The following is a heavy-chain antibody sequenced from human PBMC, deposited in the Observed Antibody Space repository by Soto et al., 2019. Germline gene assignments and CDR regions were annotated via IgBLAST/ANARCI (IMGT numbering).Heavy chain of an antibody. CDR1: GFNFSSYS. D-gene: IGHD2-2*01. CDR2: ISSSSSTI. J-gene: IGHJ5*02. Sequence: GRSHRLRCAASGFNFSSYSMTWVRQAPGKGLEWVSYISSSSSTIYYADSVKGRFTISRDNAKNSLYLQMNSLRAEDTAVYYCAREYCSSTSCLNWFDPWGQGTLVTVSS. CDR3: AREYCSSTSCLNWFDP. V-gene: IGHV3-48*01.